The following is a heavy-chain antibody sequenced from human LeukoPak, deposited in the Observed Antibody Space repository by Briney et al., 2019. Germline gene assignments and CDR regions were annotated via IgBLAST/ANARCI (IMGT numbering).Heavy chain of an antibody. CDR1: GFTFGDYA. D-gene: IGHD3-22*01. J-gene: IGHJ4*02. Sequence: GGSLRLSCTASGFTFGDYAMSWFRQAPGKGLEWVGFIRSKAYGGTTEYAASVKGRFTISRDGSKSIAYLQMNSLKTEDTAVYYCTRDEPQYYYDSSGYYSYFDYWGQGTLDTVSS. CDR3: TRDEPQYYYDSSGYYSYFDY. CDR2: IRSKAYGGTT. V-gene: IGHV3-49*01.